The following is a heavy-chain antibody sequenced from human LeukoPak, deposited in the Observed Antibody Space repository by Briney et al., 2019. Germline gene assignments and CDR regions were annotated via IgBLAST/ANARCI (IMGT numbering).Heavy chain of an antibody. D-gene: IGHD4-17*01. CDR2: INFDSGGT. CDR1: GYTFTGYY. Sequence: ASVKVSCMASGYTFTGYYIDWVRQTPGQGVEWMGWINFDSGGTNYAQKFQGRVTMTRDTSTSTAYMELSSLRSDDTAFYYCARDTITVTTPYFDYWGQGTLVTVPS. CDR3: ARDTITVTTPYFDY. V-gene: IGHV1-2*02. J-gene: IGHJ4*02.